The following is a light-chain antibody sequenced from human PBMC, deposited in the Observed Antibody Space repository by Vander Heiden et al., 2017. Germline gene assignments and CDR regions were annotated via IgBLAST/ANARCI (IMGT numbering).Light chain of an antibody. V-gene: IGLV4-60*03. Sequence: QPALTQSSSASASLRSSVKLTCTMSSGHSSDIIAWNQQQPGKAPRYWRKLEGSGSYNKGSAVPDRFSGSRSGGERYLTMSNLQSKNGADYYCEAWDLNWGLGGGPKVTF. J-gene: IGLJ3*02. CDR2: LEGSGSY. CDR3: EAWDLNWG. CDR1: SGHSSDI.